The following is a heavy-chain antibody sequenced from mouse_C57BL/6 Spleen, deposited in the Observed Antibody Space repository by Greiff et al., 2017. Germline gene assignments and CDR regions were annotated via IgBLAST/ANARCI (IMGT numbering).Heavy chain of an antibody. CDR1: GYAFSSSW. Sequence: QVQLQQSGPELVKPGASVKISCKASGYAFSSSWMNWVKQRPGKGLEWIGRIYPGDGDTNYNGKVKGKATLTADKSSSTAYMQLSSLTSEDSAVYFCARWAGYDWFAYWGQGTLVTVSA. J-gene: IGHJ3*01. CDR3: ARWAGYDWFAY. V-gene: IGHV1-82*01. CDR2: IYPGDGDT. D-gene: IGHD2-2*01.